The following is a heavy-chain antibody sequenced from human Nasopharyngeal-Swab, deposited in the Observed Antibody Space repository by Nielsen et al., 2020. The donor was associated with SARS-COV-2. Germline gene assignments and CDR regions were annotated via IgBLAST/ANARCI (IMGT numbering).Heavy chain of an antibody. CDR2: ISTFNSKI. Sequence: ASVKVSCKASGYAFTSYGISWVRQAPGQGLEWMGWISTFNSKIKYAEKFQGRVTMTRDTSTSTAYMEVTSLGFDDTAVYYCARGFDYWGQGTLVTVSS. V-gene: IGHV1-18*01. CDR1: GYAFTSYG. J-gene: IGHJ4*02. CDR3: ARGFDY.